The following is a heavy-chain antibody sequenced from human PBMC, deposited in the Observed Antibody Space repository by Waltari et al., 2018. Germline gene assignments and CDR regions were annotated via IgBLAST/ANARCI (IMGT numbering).Heavy chain of an antibody. CDR2: IYYSGST. Sequence: QLQLQESGPGLVKSSETLSLTCTVLGGFISSSSHYWGWIRQPHGQELECLGDIYYSGSTYRNPSLNSRVTISVDTSKSQFSLKLSSVTAADTAVYYCARAGGQRWSDYYFDYWGQGTLVTVSS. D-gene: IGHD5-18*01. CDR3: ARAGGQRWSDYYFDY. V-gene: IGHV4-39*07. CDR1: GGFISSSSHY. J-gene: IGHJ4*02.